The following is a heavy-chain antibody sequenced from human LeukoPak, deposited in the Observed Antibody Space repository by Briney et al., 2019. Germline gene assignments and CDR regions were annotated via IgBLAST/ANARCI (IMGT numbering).Heavy chain of an antibody. CDR1: GFSFSSYA. CDR2: ISGSGDRR. J-gene: IGHJ6*03. V-gene: IGHV3-23*01. Sequence: PGGSLRLSCAASGFSFSSYAMSWVRQATGKGVEWVSSISGSGDRRDCADSVKGRFTISRDNSKNTLYLEMYSLRAEDTAVYYCAKDRGHCTNGVCHNYYYMDVWGKGTTVTVSS. CDR3: AKDRGHCTNGVCHNYYYMDV. D-gene: IGHD2-8*01.